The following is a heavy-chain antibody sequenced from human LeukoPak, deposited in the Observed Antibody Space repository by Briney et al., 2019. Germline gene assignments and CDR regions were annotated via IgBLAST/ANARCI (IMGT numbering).Heavy chain of an antibody. D-gene: IGHD4-11*01. CDR2: IWHDGSSR. CDR1: GFTFSHYG. V-gene: IGHV3-33*06. Sequence: PGGSLGLSCAASGFTFSHYGMHWVRQAPGKGLEWVAVIWHDGSSRYYADSVKGRFTISRDNSRNTVYLQMNSLRAEDTAVYYCAKDAQRGFDYSNSLEYWGQGNLVTVSS. J-gene: IGHJ4*02. CDR3: AKDAQRGFDYSNSLEY.